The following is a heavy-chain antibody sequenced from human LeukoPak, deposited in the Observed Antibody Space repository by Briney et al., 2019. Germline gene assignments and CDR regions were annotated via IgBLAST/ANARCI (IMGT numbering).Heavy chain of an antibody. J-gene: IGHJ6*02. CDR1: GYTFTSYD. CDR3: AREGIVGTIGVDYYYNLDV. V-gene: IGHV1-2*02. Sequence: GASVKVSCKASGYTFTSYDINWVRQAPGQGLEWMGWINPLNGGTNYPHKFQGRVTMTRDTSISTAYMELNSLRSDDTAVYYCAREGIVGTIGVDYYYNLDVWGQGTTIIVS. D-gene: IGHD5-12*01. CDR2: INPLNGGT.